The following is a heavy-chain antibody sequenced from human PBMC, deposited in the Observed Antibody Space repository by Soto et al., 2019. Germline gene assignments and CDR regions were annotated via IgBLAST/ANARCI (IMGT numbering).Heavy chain of an antibody. CDR3: ASGLLFVYHPRRGTHY. CDR1: GDSVSSNSAA. D-gene: IGHD3-16*01. V-gene: IGHV6-1*01. CDR2: TYYRSKWYN. J-gene: IGHJ4*02. Sequence: SQTLSLTCAISGDSVSSNSAAWNWIRQSPSRGLEWLGRTYYRSKWYNDYAVSVKSRITINPDTSKNQFSLQLNSVTPEDTAVYFCASGLLFVYHPRRGTHYWGQGTLVTVSS.